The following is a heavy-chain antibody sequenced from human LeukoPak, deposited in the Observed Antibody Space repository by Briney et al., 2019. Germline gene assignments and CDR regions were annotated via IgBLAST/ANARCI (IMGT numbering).Heavy chain of an antibody. CDR3: ARADSDYASSLPGFDY. D-gene: IGHD3-16*01. Sequence: ASVTVSCTASGYTFTSYYMHWVRQAPGQGLEWMGIINPSGGSTSYAQKFQGRVTMTRDTSTSTVYMELSSLRSEDTAVYYCARADSDYASSLPGFDYWGQGTLVTASS. J-gene: IGHJ4*02. V-gene: IGHV1-46*01. CDR1: GYTFTSYY. CDR2: INPSGGST.